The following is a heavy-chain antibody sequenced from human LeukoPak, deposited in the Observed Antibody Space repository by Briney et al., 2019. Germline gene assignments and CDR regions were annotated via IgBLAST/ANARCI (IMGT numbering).Heavy chain of an antibody. CDR1: GFTFSSYG. CDR2: IRYDGSNK. V-gene: IGHV3-30*02. J-gene: IGHJ6*02. CDR3: AKDVVLGTGYTYYYYYYGMDV. D-gene: IGHD3/OR15-3a*01. Sequence: PGGSLRLSCAASGFTFSSYGMHWVRQAPGKGLEWVAFIRYDGSNKYYADSVKGRFTISRDNSKKTLYLQMNSLRAEDTAVYYCAKDVVLGTGYTYYYYYYGMDVWGQGTTVTVSS.